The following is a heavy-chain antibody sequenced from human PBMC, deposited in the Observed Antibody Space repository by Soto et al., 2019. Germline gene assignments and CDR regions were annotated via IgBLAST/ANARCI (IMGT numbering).Heavy chain of an antibody. CDR3: AHKGGRGAGMDV. CDR2: IYWDDDK. Sequence: QITLKESGPTLVKPTQTLTLTCTFSGFSVSTSGVGVAWIRQPPGKALEWLALIYWDDDKRYSPFLQSRVTIXKXXSKNQVVTTMTNMDPVDTATYYCAHKGGRGAGMDVWGQGTTVTVSS. D-gene: IGHD2-15*01. V-gene: IGHV2-5*02. CDR1: GFSVSTSGVG. J-gene: IGHJ6*02.